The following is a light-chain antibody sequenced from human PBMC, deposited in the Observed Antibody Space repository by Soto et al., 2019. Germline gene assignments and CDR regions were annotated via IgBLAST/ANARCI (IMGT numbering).Light chain of an antibody. CDR3: QQYNNWPPLA. J-gene: IGKJ4*01. CDR1: QSVSNN. V-gene: IGKV3-15*01. Sequence: EIVMTQSPATLSVSPGERATLSCRASQSVSNNLAWYQQKPRQAPRLLIYGASTRATGIPARFSGSGSGTEFTLTISSLQSEDFAAYYCQQYNNWPPLAFGGGTKVEIK. CDR2: GAS.